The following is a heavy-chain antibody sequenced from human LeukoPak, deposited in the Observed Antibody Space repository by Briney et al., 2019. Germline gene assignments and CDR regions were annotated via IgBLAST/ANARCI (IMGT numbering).Heavy chain of an antibody. Sequence: PGRSLRLSCAASGFTFDDYAMHWVRQAPGKGLEWVSGISWNSGSIGYADSVKGRFTISRDNAKNSLYLQMNSLRAEDTALYYCAKDSNYYDSSADYWGQGTLVTASS. CDR2: ISWNSGSI. V-gene: IGHV3-9*01. D-gene: IGHD3-22*01. CDR1: GFTFDDYA. J-gene: IGHJ4*02. CDR3: AKDSNYYDSSADY.